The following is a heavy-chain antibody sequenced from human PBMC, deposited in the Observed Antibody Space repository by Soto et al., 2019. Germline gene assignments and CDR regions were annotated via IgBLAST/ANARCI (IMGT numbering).Heavy chain of an antibody. CDR3: ARESEDLTSNFAY. J-gene: IGHJ4*02. Sequence: EVQLVESGGGLVKPGGSLRLSCAASGFTFTRYSMNWVRQAPGKGREWVSSISSTTNYIYYGDSMKGRFTISRDNAKNSLYLEMNSLRAEDTAVYYCARESEDLTSNFAYWGQGTLVTVSS. V-gene: IGHV3-21*06. CDR2: ISSTTNYI. CDR1: GFTFTRYS.